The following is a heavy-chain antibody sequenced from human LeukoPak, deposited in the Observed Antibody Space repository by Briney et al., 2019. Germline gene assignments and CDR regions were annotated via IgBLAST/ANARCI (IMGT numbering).Heavy chain of an antibody. Sequence: PGGSLRLSCAASGFTFSSYEMNWVRQAPGKGLEWVSYISSSGSTIYYADSVKGRFTISRGNAKNSLYLQMNSLRAEDTAVYYCARDGPLYSSGWFDYWGQGTLVTVSS. D-gene: IGHD6-19*01. CDR2: ISSSGSTI. CDR1: GFTFSSYE. J-gene: IGHJ4*02. V-gene: IGHV3-48*03. CDR3: ARDGPLYSSGWFDY.